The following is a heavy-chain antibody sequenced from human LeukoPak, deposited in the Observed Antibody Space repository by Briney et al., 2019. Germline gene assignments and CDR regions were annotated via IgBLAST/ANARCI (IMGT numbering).Heavy chain of an antibody. D-gene: IGHD6-19*01. J-gene: IGHJ6*03. CDR1: GYSISSGYY. CDR3: ARVKQWLLYYYYYMDV. Sequence: PSETLSLTCTVSGYSISSGYYWGWIRQPPGKGLEWIGSIYHSGSTYYNPSLKSRVTISVDTSKNQFSLKLSSVTAADTAVYYCARVKQWLLYYYYYMDVWGKGTTVTVSS. CDR2: IYHSGST. V-gene: IGHV4-38-2*02.